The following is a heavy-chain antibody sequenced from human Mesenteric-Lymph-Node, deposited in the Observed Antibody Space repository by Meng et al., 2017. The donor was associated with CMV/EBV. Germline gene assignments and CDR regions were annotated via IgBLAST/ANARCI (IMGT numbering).Heavy chain of an antibody. D-gene: IGHD6-13*01. V-gene: IGHV3-7*01. Sequence: GESLKISCAASGFTFSNYWMNWVRQAPGKGLEWVANIKQDGSEMFYVDSVKGRFTISRDNAKNSLYLQMNSLRAEDTAVYYWARDGGGQQLGLYYYGMDVWGQGTTVTVSS. J-gene: IGHJ6*02. CDR2: IKQDGSEM. CDR3: ARDGGGQQLGLYYYGMDV. CDR1: GFTFSNYW.